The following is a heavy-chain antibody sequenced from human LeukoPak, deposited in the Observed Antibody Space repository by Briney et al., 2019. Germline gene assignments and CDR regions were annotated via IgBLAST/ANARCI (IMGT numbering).Heavy chain of an antibody. Sequence: SETLSLTCTVSGGSISSSSYYWGWIRQPPGKGLEWIGSIYYSGSTYYNPSLKSRVTISVDTSKNQFSLKLSSVTAADTAVYYCARQRRYSSGWPKYYYYYYGMDVWGQGTTVTVSS. D-gene: IGHD6-19*01. J-gene: IGHJ6*02. CDR3: ARQRRYSSGWPKYYYYYYGMDV. CDR1: GGSISSSSYY. CDR2: IYYSGST. V-gene: IGHV4-39*01.